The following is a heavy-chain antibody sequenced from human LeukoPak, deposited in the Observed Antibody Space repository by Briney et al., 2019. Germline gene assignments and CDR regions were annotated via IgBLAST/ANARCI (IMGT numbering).Heavy chain of an antibody. CDR1: GYTFTRYY. Sequence: SVTVSCKASGYTFTRYYMHWVRQAPGQGLAWMGWINPNSGNTGYAQKFQGRVTITRNTSISTAYIEMSSLRSEDPAVYYCARFLKNPVNRRGPANYYMDVWGKGTMVTISS. CDR3: ARFLKNPVNRRGPANYYMDV. CDR2: INPNSGNT. D-gene: IGHD2/OR15-2a*01. J-gene: IGHJ6*03. V-gene: IGHV1-8*03.